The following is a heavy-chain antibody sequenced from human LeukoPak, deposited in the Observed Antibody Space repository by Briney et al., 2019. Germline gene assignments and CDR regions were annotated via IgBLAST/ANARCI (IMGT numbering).Heavy chain of an antibody. J-gene: IGHJ4*02. CDR2: ISYDGSNK. V-gene: IGHV3-30*04. D-gene: IGHD3-22*01. Sequence: GGSLRLSCAASGFSFSSYAMHWVRQAPGKGLEWVAVISYDGSNKYYADSVKGRFTISRDNSKNSLYLQMNSLRADDTAVFYCVRAPGGYDTSGYYDCWGQGTLVTVSS. CDR3: VRAPGGYDTSGYYDC. CDR1: GFSFSSYA.